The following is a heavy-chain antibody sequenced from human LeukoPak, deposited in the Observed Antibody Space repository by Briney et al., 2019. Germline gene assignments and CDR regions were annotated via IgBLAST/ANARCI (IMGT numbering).Heavy chain of an antibody. CDR3: AAIVVVITNTSDY. V-gene: IGHV3-30*03. D-gene: IGHD3-22*01. Sequence: GRSLRLSCAASGFTFSSYGMHWVRQAPGKGLEWVAVISYDGSNKYYADSVKGRFTISRDNSKNTLYLQMNSLRAEDTAVYYRAAIVVVITNTSDYWGQGTLVTVSS. CDR1: GFTFSSYG. CDR2: ISYDGSNK. J-gene: IGHJ4*02.